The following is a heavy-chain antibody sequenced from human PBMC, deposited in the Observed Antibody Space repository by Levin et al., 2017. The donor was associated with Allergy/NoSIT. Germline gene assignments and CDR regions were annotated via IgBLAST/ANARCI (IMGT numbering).Heavy chain of an antibody. CDR1: GGSFSTYY. CDR2: IYYTGGT. V-gene: IGHV4-59*01. D-gene: IGHD3-10*01. J-gene: IGHJ4*02. CDR3: ARGRLAEYYFDY. Sequence: SETLSLTCNVSGGSFSTYYWSWIRQSPGKGLEWIGYIYYTGGTNYNPSLKSRVTMSVDMSRRQFSLNLTSVTTADTAVYYCARGRLAEYYFDYWGQGSLVTVSS.